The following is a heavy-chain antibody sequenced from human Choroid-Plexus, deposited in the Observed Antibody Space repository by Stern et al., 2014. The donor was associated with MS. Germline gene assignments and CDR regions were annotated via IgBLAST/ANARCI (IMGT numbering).Heavy chain of an antibody. Sequence: VQLGESGGGVVQPGRPLRLSCVASGFTFGSCAMHWVRQAPGKGLEWVAGVSYDGSNKYYADSGKGRFTISRDNSQNTLYMQMSSLRPEDTAVYYCAKDRQYLTYFFDHWGQGSLVTVSS. V-gene: IGHV3-30*18. CDR3: AKDRQYLTYFFDH. J-gene: IGHJ5*02. CDR1: GFTFGSCA. D-gene: IGHD2/OR15-2a*01. CDR2: VSYDGSNK.